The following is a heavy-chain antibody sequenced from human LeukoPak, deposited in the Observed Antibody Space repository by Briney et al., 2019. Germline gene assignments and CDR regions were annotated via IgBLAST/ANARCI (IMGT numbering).Heavy chain of an antibody. V-gene: IGHV4-34*01. CDR1: CGSFSGYY. CDR2: INHSGST. CDR3: ARVPTVDSELTTDY. Sequence: SETLALTCAVYCGSFSGYYWSWIRHPPVEGLEWIREINHSGSTNYNPSLKSRVTISVDTSKNQFSLKLSSVTAADTAVYYCARVPTVDSELTTDYWGQGTLVTVSS. D-gene: IGHD5-12*01. J-gene: IGHJ4*02.